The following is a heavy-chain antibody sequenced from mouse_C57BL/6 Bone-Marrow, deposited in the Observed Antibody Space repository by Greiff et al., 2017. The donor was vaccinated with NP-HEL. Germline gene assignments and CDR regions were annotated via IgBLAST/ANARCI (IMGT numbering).Heavy chain of an antibody. CDR1: GYTFTDYE. V-gene: IGHV1-15*01. J-gene: IGHJ3*01. Sequence: VKLQESGAELVRPGASVTLSCKASGYTFTDYEMHWVKQTPVHGLEWIGAIDPETGGTAYNQKFKGKAILTADKSSSTAYMELRSLTSEDSAVYYCTRRGRFKGFAYWGQGTLVTVSA. CDR3: TRRGRFKGFAY. CDR2: IDPETGGT.